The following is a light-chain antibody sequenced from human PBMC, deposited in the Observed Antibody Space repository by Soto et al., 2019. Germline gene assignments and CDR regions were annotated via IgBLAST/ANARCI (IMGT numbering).Light chain of an antibody. CDR1: QSVSNY. Sequence: EIVLTQSPATLSLSPGERATLSCWASQSVSNYFVWYQQKPGQAPRLLIYDASKRATRIPARFSGSGSVTHFTLTISSLEPEHFAVYYFHQLCIWPWTFGQGTKVEIK. CDR3: HQLCIWPWT. V-gene: IGKV3-11*01. J-gene: IGKJ1*01. CDR2: DAS.